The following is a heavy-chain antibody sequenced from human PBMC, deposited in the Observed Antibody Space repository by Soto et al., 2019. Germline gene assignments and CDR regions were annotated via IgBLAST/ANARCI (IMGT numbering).Heavy chain of an antibody. CDR1: GYTFTSYA. Sequence: ASVNVSCMASGYTFTSYAMHWVRQAPGQRLEWMGWINAGNGNTKYSQKFQGRVTIIRDTSTSTAYMELRSLRSDDTAVYYCARDPPPPDYWGQGTLVTVSS. J-gene: IGHJ4*02. CDR3: ARDPPPPDY. V-gene: IGHV1-3*01. CDR2: INAGNGNT.